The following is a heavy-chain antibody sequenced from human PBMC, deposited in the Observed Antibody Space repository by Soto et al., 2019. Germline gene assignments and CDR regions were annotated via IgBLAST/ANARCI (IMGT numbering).Heavy chain of an antibody. D-gene: IGHD3-22*01. CDR3: ARDYYKYYDSSGYYRSPAY. CDR1: GFTFDYYW. Sequence: PGGSLRLSCATSGFTFDYYWMNWVRQAPGKGLEWVANINQHGSESHYADSVKGRFTISRDNAKNSVDLQVNSLRVEDTAVYYCARDYYKYYDSSGYYRSPAYWGQGTLVTVSS. CDR2: INQHGSES. V-gene: IGHV3-7*01. J-gene: IGHJ4*02.